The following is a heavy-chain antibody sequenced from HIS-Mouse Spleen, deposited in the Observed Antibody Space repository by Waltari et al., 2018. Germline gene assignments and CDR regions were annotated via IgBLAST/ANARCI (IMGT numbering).Heavy chain of an antibody. D-gene: IGHD6-6*01. CDR3: ARGLAARFDY. J-gene: IGHJ4*02. Sequence: QVQLQQWGAGLLKPSETLSLPCAVYGGSFRGYYWSWIRQPPGKGLAWIGEINHSGSTNYNPSLKSRVTISVDTSKNQFSLKLSSVTAADTAVYYCARGLAARFDYWGQGTLVTVSS. V-gene: IGHV4-34*01. CDR2: INHSGST. CDR1: GGSFRGYY.